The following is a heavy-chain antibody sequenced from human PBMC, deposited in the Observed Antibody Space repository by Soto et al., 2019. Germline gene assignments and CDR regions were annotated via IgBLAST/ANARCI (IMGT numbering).Heavy chain of an antibody. CDR1: GFSFSDYY. D-gene: IGHD1-1*01. CDR2: ISTSGSIL. CDR3: VRISVRPRAIRTAPGRWYFDL. V-gene: IGHV3-11*01. J-gene: IGHJ2*01. Sequence: QVQLVESGGGLVKPGGSLRLSCAASGFSFSDYYMSWIRQAPGKGLEWISYISTSGSILFYADSVKGRFTISRDNARNSLYLQISSLRAEDTAVYYCVRISVRPRAIRTAPGRWYFDLWGRGALATVSS.